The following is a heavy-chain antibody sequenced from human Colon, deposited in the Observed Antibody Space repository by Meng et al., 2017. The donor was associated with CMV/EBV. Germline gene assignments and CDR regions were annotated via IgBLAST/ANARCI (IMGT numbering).Heavy chain of an antibody. CDR3: ARGVIAVGQRHYFAH. J-gene: IGHJ4*02. Sequence: GESLKISCTASGFNFRSSAMSWVRQAPGKGLEWVSGISGGGTSTYDADFRKDRFTISRDTPNNTLFLQLNSLRAEDTAVYYCARGVIAVGQRHYFAHWGQGTLVTVSS. D-gene: IGHD6-19*01. V-gene: IGHV3-23*01. CDR1: GFNFRSSA. CDR2: ISGGGTST.